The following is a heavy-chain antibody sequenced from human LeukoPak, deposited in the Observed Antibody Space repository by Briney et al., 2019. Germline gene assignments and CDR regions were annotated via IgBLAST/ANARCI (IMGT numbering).Heavy chain of an antibody. Sequence: GASVKVSCKASGYTFTGHYMHWVRQAPGPGLEWMGWINPNSGDRNYAQKFQCRVTMTRDTSINTAYMWLSRLRTDDTAVYYCAKNPYEYYFDYWGQGTLVTVSS. CDR2: INPNSGDR. V-gene: IGHV1-2*02. CDR3: AKNPYEYYFDY. CDR1: GYTFTGHY. D-gene: IGHD5-12*01. J-gene: IGHJ4*02.